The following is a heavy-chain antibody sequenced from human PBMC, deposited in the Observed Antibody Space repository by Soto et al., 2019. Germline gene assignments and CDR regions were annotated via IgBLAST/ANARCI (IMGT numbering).Heavy chain of an antibody. J-gene: IGHJ6*03. Sequence: ASVKVSCKASGYTFTSYDINWVLQATGQGLEWMGWMNPNSGNTGYAQKFQGRVTMTRNTSISTAYMELSSLRSEDTAVYYCARGLGYYDILTGYYPHYYYYYMDVWGKGTTVTVSS. CDR1: GYTFTSYD. V-gene: IGHV1-8*01. CDR3: ARGLGYYDILTGYYPHYYYYYMDV. CDR2: MNPNSGNT. D-gene: IGHD3-9*01.